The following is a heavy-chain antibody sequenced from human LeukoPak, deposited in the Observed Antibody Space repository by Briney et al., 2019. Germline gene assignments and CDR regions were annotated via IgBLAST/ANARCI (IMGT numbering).Heavy chain of an antibody. CDR1: GFSFRDYY. J-gene: IGHJ4*02. CDR3: TAATNTTPGSLGH. Sequence: GGSLRLSCAASGFSFRDYYMNWIRQAPGKGLDWVSYSSSSGSSTYYADAVKGRFTISRDYAKNALFLEMTSLRAEDTAVYYCTAATNTTPGSLGHWGQGTLVTVSS. D-gene: IGHD6-25*01. V-gene: IGHV3-11*01. CDR2: SSSSGSST.